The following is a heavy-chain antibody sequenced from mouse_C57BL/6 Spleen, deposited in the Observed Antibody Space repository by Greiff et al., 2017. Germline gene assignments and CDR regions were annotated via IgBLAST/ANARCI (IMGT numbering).Heavy chain of an antibody. Sequence: DVKLVESGGGLVKPGGSLKFSCAASGFTFSSYTMSWVRQTPEKRLEWVATISGGGGNTYYPDSVKGRFTISRDTAKNTLYLQMSSLGSAATALYKCARQAHCQAPFCYRGQRTLVTV. CDR2: ISGGGGNT. CDR3: ARQAHCQAPFCY. J-gene: IGHJ3*01. CDR1: GFTFSSYT. D-gene: IGHD3-2*02. V-gene: IGHV5-9*01.